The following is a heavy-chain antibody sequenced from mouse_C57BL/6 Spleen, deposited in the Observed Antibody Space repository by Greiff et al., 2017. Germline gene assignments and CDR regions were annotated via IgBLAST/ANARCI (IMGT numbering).Heavy chain of an antibody. CDR2: IDPSDSYT. J-gene: IGHJ4*01. V-gene: IGHV1-69*01. D-gene: IGHD2-1*01. CDR3: ARRDLLGYYYAMDY. Sequence: QVQLQQPGAELVMPGASVKLSCKASGYTFTSYWMHWVKQRPGQGLEWIGEIDPSDSYTNYNQKFKGKSTLTVDKSSSTAYMQLSSLTSEDSAVYYCARRDLLGYYYAMDYWGQGTSVTVSS. CDR1: GYTFTSYW.